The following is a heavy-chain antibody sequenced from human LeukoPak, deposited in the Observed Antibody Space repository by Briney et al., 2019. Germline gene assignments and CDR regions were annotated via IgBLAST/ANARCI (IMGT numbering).Heavy chain of an antibody. V-gene: IGHV3-11*01. J-gene: IGHJ3*02. CDR3: ARLSHYAFDM. CDR1: GFIFSDYY. Sequence: PGGSLRLSCAPSGFIFSDYYMSWVRQAPGKGPEWVSYITDSGSGIYYADSVKGRFTISRDNAKNSLFLQMNSLRAEDTVVYYCARLSHYAFDMWGQGAVVTVSS. CDR2: ITDSGSGI.